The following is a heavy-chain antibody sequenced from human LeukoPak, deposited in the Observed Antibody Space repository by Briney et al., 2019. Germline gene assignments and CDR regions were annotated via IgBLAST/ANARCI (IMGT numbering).Heavy chain of an antibody. CDR3: ARDPYSGNYGAYYYYYMDV. Sequence: GGSLRLSCAASGFTFSDYYMSWIRQAPGKALEWVSYVSSGSSTIYYADSVKGRFTISRDNAKNSLYLQMDSLRVEDTAVYYCARDPYSGNYGAYYYYYMDVWGKGTTVTISS. CDR1: GFTFSDYY. V-gene: IGHV3-11*04. J-gene: IGHJ6*03. D-gene: IGHD1-26*01. CDR2: VSSGSSTI.